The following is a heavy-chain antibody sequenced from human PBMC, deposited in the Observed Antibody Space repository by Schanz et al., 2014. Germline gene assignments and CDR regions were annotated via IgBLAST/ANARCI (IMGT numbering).Heavy chain of an antibody. D-gene: IGHD2-15*01. CDR2: ITTGGNT. Sequence: EVQLLESGGALEQPGGSLRLSCSASGFTFSTYAMSWARQTPGKGLEWVSSITTGGNTYYRDSVKGRFIVSRDNSKNTLYLEMNRLRVDDTAVYYCSKDKQGSRSDDSWGQGTLVTVSS. CDR3: SKDKQGSRSDDS. J-gene: IGHJ5*01. V-gene: IGHV3-23*01. CDR1: GFTFSTYA.